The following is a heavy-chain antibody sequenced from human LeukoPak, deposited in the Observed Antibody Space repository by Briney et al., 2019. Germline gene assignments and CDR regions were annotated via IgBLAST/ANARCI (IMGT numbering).Heavy chain of an antibody. CDR3: VRDIYSKYLDF. D-gene: IGHD3-10*01. V-gene: IGHV3-33*01. J-gene: IGHJ2*01. Sequence: PARSLRLSCAAPGFSFRSHGMHWVRQAPGKGLEWVAVIWYDASDKYYADSVRGRFTVSRDNSKNTFHLQMNSLRVDDTAVYYCVRDIYSKYLDFWGRGTLVTVSS. CDR1: GFSFRSHG. CDR2: IWYDASDK.